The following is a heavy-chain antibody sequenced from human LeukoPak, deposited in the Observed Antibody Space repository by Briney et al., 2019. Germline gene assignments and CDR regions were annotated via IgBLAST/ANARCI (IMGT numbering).Heavy chain of an antibody. V-gene: IGHV1-8*01. CDR1: GYTFTSYD. D-gene: IGHD3-22*01. Sequence: ASVKVSFKVSGYTFTSYDINWVRQATGQGLEWMGWMNPNSGNTGYAQKFQGRVTITRSTSISTAYMELSSLRSDDTAVYYCARGLGSSGYYRAPTPFDYWGQGALVTVSS. CDR3: ARGLGSSGYYRAPTPFDY. CDR2: MNPNSGNT. J-gene: IGHJ4*02.